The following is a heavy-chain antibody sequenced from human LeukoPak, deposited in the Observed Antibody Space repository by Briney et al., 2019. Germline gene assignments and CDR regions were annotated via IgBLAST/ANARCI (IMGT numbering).Heavy chain of an antibody. V-gene: IGHV3-23*01. J-gene: IGHJ4*02. Sequence: SGGSLRLSCAASGFTFSSYSMNWVRQAPGKGLEWVSAISGSGGSTYYADSVKGRFTISRDNSKNTLYLQMNSLRAEDTAVYYCASGGYHATYFDYWGQGTLVTVSS. CDR2: ISGSGGST. CDR3: ASGGYHATYFDY. CDR1: GFTFSSYS. D-gene: IGHD3-10*01.